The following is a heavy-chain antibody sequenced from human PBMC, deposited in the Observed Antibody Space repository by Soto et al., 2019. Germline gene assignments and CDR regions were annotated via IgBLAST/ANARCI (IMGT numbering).Heavy chain of an antibody. CDR1: GFTFSDYY. D-gene: IGHD2-21*01. Sequence: QVQLVESGGGLVKPGGSLRLSCAASGFTFSDYYMSWIRQAPGKGLEWVSYISSSSSYTNYADSVKGRFTITRDNAKNYRYPQSNSRRAADTAVYCCARGGGPVRYCVSYWGQGTLVTVSS. CDR2: ISSSSSYT. J-gene: IGHJ4*02. CDR3: ARGGGPVRYCVSY. V-gene: IGHV3-11*05.